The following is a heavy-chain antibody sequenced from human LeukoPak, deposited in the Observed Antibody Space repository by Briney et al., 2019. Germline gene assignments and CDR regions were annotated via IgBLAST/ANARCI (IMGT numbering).Heavy chain of an antibody. J-gene: IGHJ5*02. CDR1: GYTLSELS. CDR2: FDPEDGET. CDR3: ATGTYQLLYDWFDP. D-gene: IGHD2-2*02. Sequence: ASVKVSCKVSGYTLSELSMHWVRRAPGKGLEWMGGFDPEDGETIYAQKFQGRVTMTEDTSTDTAYMELSSLRSEDTAVYYCATGTYQLLYDWFDPWGQGTLVTVSS. V-gene: IGHV1-24*01.